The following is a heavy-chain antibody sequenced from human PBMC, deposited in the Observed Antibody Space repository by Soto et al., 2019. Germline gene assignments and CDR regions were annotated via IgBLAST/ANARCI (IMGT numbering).Heavy chain of an antibody. D-gene: IGHD1-1*01. V-gene: IGHV1-18*01. CDR1: GYTFTSYG. J-gene: IGHJ5*02. CDR2: ISAYNGNT. Sequence: QVQLVQSGDEVKKPGASVKVSCKASGYTFTSYGISWVRQAPGQGLEWMGWISAYNGNTNYAQKLQGRVTMTTDTSTSTAYIELRSLRSDDTAVYYCARVGSYNWSYNWFDPWGQGTLVPVSS. CDR3: ARVGSYNWSYNWFDP.